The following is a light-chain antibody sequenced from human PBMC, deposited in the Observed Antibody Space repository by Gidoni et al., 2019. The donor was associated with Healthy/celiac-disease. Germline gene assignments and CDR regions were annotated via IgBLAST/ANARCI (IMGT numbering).Light chain of an antibody. CDR1: SSDVGGYNY. CDR2: EVS. CDR3: SSYAGSNNLV. V-gene: IGLV2-8*01. Sequence: QSALTQPPSASGSPGPSVTISCTGTSSDVGGYNYGSWYQQHPGKAPKLMIYEVSKRPSGVPDRFSGSKSGNTASLTVSGLQAEDEADYYCSSYAGSNNLVFGGGTKLTAL. J-gene: IGLJ3*02.